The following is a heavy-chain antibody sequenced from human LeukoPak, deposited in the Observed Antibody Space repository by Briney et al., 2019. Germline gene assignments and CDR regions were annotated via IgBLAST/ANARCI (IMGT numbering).Heavy chain of an antibody. V-gene: IGHV4-59*12. CDR3: ARGRLDAFDI. CDR1: GGSISSYY. Sequence: SETLSLTCTVSGGSISSYYWSWIRQPPGKGLERIGYIYYSGSTNYNPSLKSRVTISVDTSKNQFSLKLSSVTAADTAVYYCARGRLDAFDIWGQGTMVTVSS. J-gene: IGHJ3*02. CDR2: IYYSGST.